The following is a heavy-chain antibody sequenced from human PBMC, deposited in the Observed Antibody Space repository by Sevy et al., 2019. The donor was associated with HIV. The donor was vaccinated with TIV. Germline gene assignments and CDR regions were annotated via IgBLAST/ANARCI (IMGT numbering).Heavy chain of an antibody. Sequence: GGSLRLSCTASGFSLKGFALNWSARAQGKGREWFPSISSFSIIIYFGQSVRGRFPISRDNAKKSLYLKMNSRRVEDTAVYYCARVVAYVSGNYYKYYYDLDVWGQGTAVTVSS. V-gene: IGHV3-21*01. CDR3: ARVVAYVSGNYYKYYYDLDV. CDR2: ISSFSIII. J-gene: IGHJ6*02. D-gene: IGHD3-10*01. CDR1: GFSLKGFA.